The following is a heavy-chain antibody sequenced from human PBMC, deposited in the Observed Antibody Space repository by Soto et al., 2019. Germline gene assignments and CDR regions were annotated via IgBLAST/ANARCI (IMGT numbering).Heavy chain of an antibody. CDR1: GGSVSSGSYC. V-gene: IGHV4-61*01. Sequence: SETLSLTCTVSGGSVSSGSYCWSWIRQSPGKGLEWIGYIYYRGSTNYNPSLKSRVTISVDTSKNQFSLKLSSVTAADTAVYYCASSGYSYVLDHWGQGTLVTVSS. CDR3: ASSGYSYVLDH. CDR2: IYYRGST. D-gene: IGHD5-18*01. J-gene: IGHJ4*02.